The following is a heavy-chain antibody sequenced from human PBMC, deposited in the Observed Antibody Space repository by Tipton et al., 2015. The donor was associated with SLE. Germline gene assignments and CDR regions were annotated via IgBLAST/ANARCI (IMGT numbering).Heavy chain of an antibody. Sequence: SLRLSCAASGFTFYNYAMSWVRQGPGKGLEWVSTIIGSGDNTYYADSVKGRFTISRDNSKNTLYLQMNSLRAEDTAVYYCAKDPEWLVRRYFQHWGQGTLVTVSS. D-gene: IGHD6-19*01. CDR3: AKDPEWLVRRYFQH. CDR1: GFTFYNYA. V-gene: IGHV3-23*01. CDR2: IIGSGDNT. J-gene: IGHJ1*01.